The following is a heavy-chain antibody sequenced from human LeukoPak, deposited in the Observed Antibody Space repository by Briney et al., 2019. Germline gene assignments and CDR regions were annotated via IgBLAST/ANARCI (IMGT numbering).Heavy chain of an antibody. D-gene: IGHD6-19*01. CDR3: ARSGYSSGWYSHTPLDY. J-gene: IGHJ4*02. V-gene: IGHV4-4*07. CDR2: IYTSGSA. Sequence: SETLSLTCTVSGGSISSYYWSWIRQPAGKGLEWIGRIYTSGSANYNPSLKSRVTMSVDTSKNQFSLKLSSVTAADTAVYYCARSGYSSGWYSHTPLDYWGQGTLVTVSS. CDR1: GGSISSYY.